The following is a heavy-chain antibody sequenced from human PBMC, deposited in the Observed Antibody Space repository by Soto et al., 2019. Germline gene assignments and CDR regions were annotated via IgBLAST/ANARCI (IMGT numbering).Heavy chain of an antibody. V-gene: IGHV3-23*01. CDR1: GFTFSDYA. CDR3: AKVPPGYCGGEGCHLDY. CDR2: ISSGAAST. D-gene: IGHD2-21*01. J-gene: IGHJ4*02. Sequence: GGSLRLSCAASGFTFSDYAMSWVRQAPGKGLEWVSTISSGAASTYYADSVKGRFTVSRDNSKNTLYLRMNSLRAEDAAIYYCAKVPPGYCGGEGCHLDYWGQGTLVTVSS.